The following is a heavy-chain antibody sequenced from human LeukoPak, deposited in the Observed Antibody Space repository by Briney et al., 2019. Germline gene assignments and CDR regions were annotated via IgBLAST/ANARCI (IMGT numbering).Heavy chain of an antibody. Sequence: ASVKVSCKASGYTFTSYYMHWVRQAPGQGLEWMGGIIPIFGTANYAQKFQGRVTITADKSTTKAYMELSSLRSEDTAVYYCARSSIIAAAGPYYFDYWGQGTLVTVSS. CDR2: IIPIFGTA. V-gene: IGHV1-69*06. D-gene: IGHD6-13*01. CDR1: GYTFTSYY. J-gene: IGHJ4*02. CDR3: ARSSIIAAAGPYYFDY.